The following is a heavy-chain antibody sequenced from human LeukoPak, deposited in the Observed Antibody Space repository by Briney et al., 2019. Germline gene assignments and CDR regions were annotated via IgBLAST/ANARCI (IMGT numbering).Heavy chain of an antibody. J-gene: IGHJ6*03. D-gene: IGHD5-18*01. CDR2: IKSKTDGGTT. CDR3: TTGGIQLWLSLYYYRDV. CDR1: GFTFSNAW. Sequence: GGSLRLSCAASGFTFSNAWMSWVRQAPGKGLEWVDRIKSKTDGGTTDYAAPVKGRFTISRDDSKNTLYLQMNSLKTEDTAVYYCTTGGIQLWLSLYYYRDVWGKGTTATVPS. V-gene: IGHV3-15*01.